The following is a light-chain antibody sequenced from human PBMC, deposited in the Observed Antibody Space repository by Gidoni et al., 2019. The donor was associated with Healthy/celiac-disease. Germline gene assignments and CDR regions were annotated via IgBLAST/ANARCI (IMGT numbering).Light chain of an antibody. CDR2: GAS. CDR1: QSVSSSY. Sequence: EIVLTQPPGTLSLSPGERSTLSCRASQSVSSSYLAWYQQKPGQAPRLLIYGASSRATGIPDRFSGSGSGTEFTLTISRLEPEDFAVYYCQQYGSSPMCSFGQGTKLEIK. J-gene: IGKJ2*04. V-gene: IGKV3-20*01. CDR3: QQYGSSPMCS.